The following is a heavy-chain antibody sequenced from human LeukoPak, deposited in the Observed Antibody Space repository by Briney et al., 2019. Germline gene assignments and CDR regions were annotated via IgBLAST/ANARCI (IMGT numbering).Heavy chain of an antibody. CDR3: AREGLEMATLEGFDY. CDR1: GYSISSGYY. D-gene: IGHD5-24*01. CDR2: IYHSGST. V-gene: IGHV4-38-2*02. Sequence: SETLSLTCTVSGYSISSGYYWSWIRQPPGKGLEWIGYIYHSGSTYYNPSLKSRVTISVDRSKNQFSLKLSSVTAADTAVYYCAREGLEMATLEGFDYWGQGTLVTVSS. J-gene: IGHJ4*02.